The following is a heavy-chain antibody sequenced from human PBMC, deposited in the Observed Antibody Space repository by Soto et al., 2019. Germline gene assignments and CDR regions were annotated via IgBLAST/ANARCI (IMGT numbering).Heavy chain of an antibody. V-gene: IGHV3-9*01. CDR2: IRWNSGSI. J-gene: IGHJ4*02. CDR3: AKGHSLRVEDYFDY. Sequence: EVQLVESGGGLVQPGRSLRLSCAASGFTFDDHAMHWVRQTPGKGLEWVSSIRWNSGSIAYEDSVKGRFSISRDNAKNSLYLQMNSLRGDDTALYYCAKGHSLRVEDYFDYWGQGTPVTFSS. CDR1: GFTFDDHA. D-gene: IGHD3-16*01.